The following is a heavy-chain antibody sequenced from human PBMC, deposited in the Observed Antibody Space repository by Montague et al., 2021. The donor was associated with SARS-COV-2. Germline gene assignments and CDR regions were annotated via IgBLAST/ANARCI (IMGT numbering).Heavy chain of an antibody. D-gene: IGHD3-22*01. CDR1: GGSISSSSYH. V-gene: IGHV4-39*07. CDR2: IYYTGST. Sequence: SETLSLTCTVSGGSISSSSYHWGWIRQPPGKGLEWIGSIYYTGSTYYXPSLKSRVTISVDTSKNQFSLRLSSVTAADTAVYYCARDTRIAMLVVVTRYGLDVWGQGTTVTVSS. J-gene: IGHJ6*02. CDR3: ARDTRIAMLVVVTRYGLDV.